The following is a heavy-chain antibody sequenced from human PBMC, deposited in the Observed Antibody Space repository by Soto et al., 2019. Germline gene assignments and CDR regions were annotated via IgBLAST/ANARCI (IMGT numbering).Heavy chain of an antibody. D-gene: IGHD2-21*01. J-gene: IGHJ5*02. CDR3: ATLPAGIPNWLDP. CDR2: ISSSSSYI. CDR1: GFTFSSYS. V-gene: IGHV3-21*01. Sequence: LRLSCAAPGFTFSSYSMNWVRQAPGKGLEWVSSISSSSSYIYYADSVKGRFTISRDNAKNSLYLQMNSLRAEDTAVYYCATLPAGIPNWLDPWGQGTLVTVSS.